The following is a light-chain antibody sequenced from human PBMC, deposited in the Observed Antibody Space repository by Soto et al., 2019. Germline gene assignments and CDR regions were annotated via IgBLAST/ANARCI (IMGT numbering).Light chain of an antibody. CDR3: QQYNSYSWT. Sequence: EIVMTQSPATLSVSPGERATLSCRASQSVSSKLAWVQQKPGQAPRLLIYDVSTRATGVPARFSGSGSGTEFTLTISSLQSEDFATYYCQQYNSYSWTFGQGTTVAIK. V-gene: IGKV3-15*01. CDR2: DVS. J-gene: IGKJ1*01. CDR1: QSVSSK.